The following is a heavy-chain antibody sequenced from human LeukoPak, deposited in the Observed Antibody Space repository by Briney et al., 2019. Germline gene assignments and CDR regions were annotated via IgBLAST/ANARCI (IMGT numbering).Heavy chain of an antibody. D-gene: IGHD5-24*01. CDR3: ARGAGYNYPYYFDY. CDR2: IYGGGNI. Sequence: GGSLRLSCAASGFTVSSNYMNWVRQAPGKGLEWVSVIYGGGNIYYADSVKGRFTISRDNSKNTLYLQMNSLRAEDTAVYYCARGAGYNYPYYFDYWGQGTLVAVSS. J-gene: IGHJ4*02. V-gene: IGHV3-53*01. CDR1: GFTVSSNY.